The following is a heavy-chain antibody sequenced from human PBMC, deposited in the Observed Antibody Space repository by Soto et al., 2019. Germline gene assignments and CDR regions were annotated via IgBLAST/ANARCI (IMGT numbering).Heavy chain of an antibody. Sequence: QVQLVQSGAEVKKPGVSVRVSCKASGYTFTNYYIHWIRQAPGQGLEWMGVFNPRGGSATYAQMFQGRLIMTADTSTSTVYMEMSSLRSEDTAVYYCARQGVVREHWFDPWGQGTLVTVSS. CDR2: FNPRGGSA. CDR1: GYTFTNYY. CDR3: ARQGVVREHWFDP. D-gene: IGHD3-3*01. J-gene: IGHJ5*02. V-gene: IGHV1-46*01.